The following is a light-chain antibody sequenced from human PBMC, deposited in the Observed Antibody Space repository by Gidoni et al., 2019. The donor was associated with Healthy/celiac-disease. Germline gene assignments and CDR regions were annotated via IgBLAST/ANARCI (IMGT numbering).Light chain of an antibody. V-gene: IGKV3-20*01. J-gene: IGKJ1*01. CDR3: QQYGSSPWT. CDR1: QSVSSSY. Sequence: EIVLTQSPGTLSLSPGERATLSCRASQSVSSSYLAWYQQKPGQAPRLLIYAASSRATGIPDRFSGSGSGTDFTLTISRLEPEDFAVYSCQQYGSSPWTCGQGTKVEI. CDR2: AAS.